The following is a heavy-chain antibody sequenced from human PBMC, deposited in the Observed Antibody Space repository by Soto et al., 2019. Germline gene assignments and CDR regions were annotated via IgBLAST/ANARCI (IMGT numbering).Heavy chain of an antibody. CDR1: GGSISPYY. CDR3: ARIQGACAGCFDY. Sequence: QVQLQESGPGLVKPSETLSLTCTVSGGSISPYYWTWIRQPPGKGLEWIGYVYYNGNTNYNPSLKSRVTMSVDTSESQFSLKVTSMTAADTAVYYCARIQGACAGCFDYWGQGALVTVSS. V-gene: IGHV4-59*01. J-gene: IGHJ4*02. D-gene: IGHD3-9*01. CDR2: VYYNGNT.